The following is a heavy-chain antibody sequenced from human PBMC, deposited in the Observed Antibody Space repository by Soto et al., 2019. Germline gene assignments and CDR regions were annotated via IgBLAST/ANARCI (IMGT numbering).Heavy chain of an antibody. CDR3: ARTLYCSSTSCFNGTDV. D-gene: IGHD2-2*01. J-gene: IGHJ6*02. V-gene: IGHV4-39*01. Sequence: PSETLSLTCTVSGGSISSSSYYWGWIRQPPGKGLEWIGSIYYSGSTYYNPSLKSRVTISVDTSKNQFSLRLSSVTAADTAVYYCARTLYCSSTSCFNGTDVWGQGTTVTVSS. CDR2: IYYSGST. CDR1: GGSISSSSYY.